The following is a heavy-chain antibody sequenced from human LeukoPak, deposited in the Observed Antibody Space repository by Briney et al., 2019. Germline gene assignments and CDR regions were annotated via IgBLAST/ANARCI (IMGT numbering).Heavy chain of an antibody. CDR3: ARTPWPDGGNDY. V-gene: IGHV4-34*01. J-gene: IGHJ4*02. Sequence: PSETLSLTCAVYGGSFSGYYWSWIRQPPGKGLEWIGEINHSGSTNYSPSLKSRVTISVDTSKNQFSLKLSSVTAEDTAVYYCARTPWPDGGNDYWGQGTLVTVSS. CDR2: INHSGST. D-gene: IGHD2-15*01. CDR1: GGSFSGYY.